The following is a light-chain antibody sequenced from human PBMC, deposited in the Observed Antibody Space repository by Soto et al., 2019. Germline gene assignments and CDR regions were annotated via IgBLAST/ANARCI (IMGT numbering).Light chain of an antibody. V-gene: IGKV3-15*01. CDR1: QNVSND. J-gene: IGKJ5*01. CDR3: QQYNTWPPVT. Sequence: EIVMTQSPATLSVSPGERATLSCRASQNVSNDLAWYQQNAGQAPRLLINGASTRATGIPAKFSGSGSGTEFTLTINSLQSEDFAVYYCQQYNTWPPVTFGQGTRLEIK. CDR2: GAS.